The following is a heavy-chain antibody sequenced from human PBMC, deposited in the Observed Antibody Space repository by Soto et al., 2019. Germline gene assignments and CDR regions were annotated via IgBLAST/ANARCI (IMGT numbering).Heavy chain of an antibody. CDR1: GDTFNNYA. V-gene: IGHV1-69*12. J-gene: IGHJ6*02. CDR2: TIPMFGTT. CDR3: TRCGIRYHSIGFYLGIDGMDV. D-gene: IGHD3-22*01. Sequence: QVQLVQSGAEVKKPESSVRDSCKASGDTFNNYAITWVRQAPGQGLEWMGGTIPMFGTTNYAEKFQGRVTITADESTNTAYMELSSLRSEDTAVYYCTRCGIRYHSIGFYLGIDGMDVWGQGTTVIVSS.